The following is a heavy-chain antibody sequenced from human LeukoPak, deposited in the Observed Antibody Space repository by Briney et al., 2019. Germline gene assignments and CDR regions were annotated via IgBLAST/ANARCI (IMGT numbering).Heavy chain of an antibody. CDR3: ARRGGRGATPFDY. V-gene: IGHV3-7*01. CDR1: GFTFSSYW. J-gene: IGHJ4*02. D-gene: IGHD1-26*01. CDR2: IKQDGSEK. Sequence: GSLRLSCAASGFTFSSYWMSWVRQAPGKGLEWVANIKQDGSEKYYVDSVKGRFTISRDNAKNSLYLQMNSLRAEDTAVYYCARRGGRGATPFDYWGQGTLVTVSS.